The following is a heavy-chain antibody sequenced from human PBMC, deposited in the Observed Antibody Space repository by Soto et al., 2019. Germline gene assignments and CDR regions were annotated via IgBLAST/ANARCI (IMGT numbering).Heavy chain of an antibody. CDR2: IDHSGSA. J-gene: IGHJ4*02. V-gene: IGHV4-30-4*01. D-gene: IGHD7-27*01. CDR1: AGSIRSGDYY. CDR3: AGDWGTFSFDR. Sequence: SETLSLTCTVSAGSIRSGDYYWTWIRQPPGKGLEWIGYIDHSGSAYYNPSLKSRATISIDTSNNQFSLKMTSVTAAHTAVYYCAGDWGTFSFDRWGRGTLVALPS.